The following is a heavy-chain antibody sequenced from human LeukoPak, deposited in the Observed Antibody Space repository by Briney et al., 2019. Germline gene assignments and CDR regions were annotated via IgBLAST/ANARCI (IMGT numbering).Heavy chain of an antibody. V-gene: IGHV4-59*01. Sequence: PSQTLSLTCTVSGGSISSYYWSWIRQPPGKGLEWIGYIYYSGSTNYNPSLKSRVTISVDTSKNQFSLKLSSVTAADTAVYYCARSWGPLRYFDWSNYDYYYGMDVWGQGTTVTVSS. J-gene: IGHJ6*02. D-gene: IGHD3-9*01. CDR1: GGSISSYY. CDR3: ARSWGPLRYFDWSNYDYYYGMDV. CDR2: IYYSGST.